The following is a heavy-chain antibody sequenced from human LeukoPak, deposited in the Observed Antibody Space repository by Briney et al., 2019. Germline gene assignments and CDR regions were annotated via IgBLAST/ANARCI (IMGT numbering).Heavy chain of an antibody. Sequence: QPGRSLRLSCAASGFTFSSYAMHWVRQAPGKGLEWVAVISYDGSNKYYADSVKGRFTISRDNSKNTLYLQMNSLRAEDTAVYYCAKDAYDLLWHFDYWGQGTLVTVSS. V-gene: IGHV3-30-3*01. CDR2: ISYDGSNK. CDR3: AKDAYDLLWHFDY. D-gene: IGHD3-10*01. J-gene: IGHJ4*02. CDR1: GFTFSSYA.